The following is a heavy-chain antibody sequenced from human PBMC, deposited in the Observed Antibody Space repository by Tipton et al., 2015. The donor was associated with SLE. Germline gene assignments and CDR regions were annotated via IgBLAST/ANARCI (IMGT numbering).Heavy chain of an antibody. Sequence: TLSLTCTVSGYSISGDYYWGWIRQPPGKGLTWIGNIYHSGNTYYSPSLRSRLTISIDASKNQFSMRLTSVTAADTAVYYCARDGDAIVGTTGAFDIWGQGTMVTVSS. V-gene: IGHV4-38-2*02. CDR3: ARDGDAIVGTTGAFDI. D-gene: IGHD1-26*01. J-gene: IGHJ3*02. CDR1: GYSISGDYY. CDR2: IYHSGNT.